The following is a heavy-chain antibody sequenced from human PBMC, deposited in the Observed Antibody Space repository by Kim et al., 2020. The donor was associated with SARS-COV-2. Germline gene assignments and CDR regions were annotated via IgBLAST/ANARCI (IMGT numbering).Heavy chain of an antibody. D-gene: IGHD2-2*01. J-gene: IGHJ6*02. CDR1: GYTFTSYA. CDR3: ASTNRYCSSTSCYEGLDFYYYYYGMDV. CDR2: INTNTGNP. Sequence: ASVKVSCKASGYTFTSYAMNWVRQAPGQGLEWMGWINTNTGNPTYAQGFTGRFVFSLDTSVSTAYLQISSLKAEDTAVYYCASTNRYCSSTSCYEGLDFYYYYYGMDVWGQGTTVTVSS. V-gene: IGHV7-4-1*02.